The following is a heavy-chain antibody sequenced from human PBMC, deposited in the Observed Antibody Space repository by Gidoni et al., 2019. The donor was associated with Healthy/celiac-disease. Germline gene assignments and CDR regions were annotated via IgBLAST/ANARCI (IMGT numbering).Heavy chain of an antibody. J-gene: IGHJ3*02. D-gene: IGHD6-19*01. CDR2: FYTSGST. CDR3: ARSIAVAASDAFDI. CDR1: GGSISSGSYY. V-gene: IGHV4-61*02. Sequence: QVQLQESGPGLVKPSQTLSLTCTVSGGSISSGSYYWSWIRQPAGKGLEWIGRFYTSGSTNYNPSLKSRVTISVDTSKNQFSLKLSSVTAADTAVYYCARSIAVAASDAFDIWGQGTMVTVSS.